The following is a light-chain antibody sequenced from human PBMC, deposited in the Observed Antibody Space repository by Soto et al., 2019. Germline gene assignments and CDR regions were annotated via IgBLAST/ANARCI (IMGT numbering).Light chain of an antibody. CDR3: QQYGSSPPWT. CDR1: QSVSSSY. CDR2: GAS. Sequence: EIVLTQSPATLSLSPGETATLSCRASQSVSSSYLAWYQQKPGQAPRLLIYGASSRATGIPDRISGSGSGTDVTLTISSLEPEDFAVYYCQQYGSSPPWTFGQGTKVEIK. V-gene: IGKV3-20*01. J-gene: IGKJ1*01.